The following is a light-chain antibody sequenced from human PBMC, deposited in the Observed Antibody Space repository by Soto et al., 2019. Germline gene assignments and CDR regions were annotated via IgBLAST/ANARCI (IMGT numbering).Light chain of an antibody. CDR2: EVS. J-gene: IGLJ1*01. CDR3: SSYTTSITYV. V-gene: IGLV2-14*01. CDR1: SSDVGRYNY. Sequence: QSALTQPASVSGSPGQSITISCTGTSSDVGRYNYVSWYQHHPGKAPKLIIYEVSSRPSGVSGRFSGSKSSNTASLTISGLQAEDEADYYCSSYTTSITYVFGSGTKVTVL.